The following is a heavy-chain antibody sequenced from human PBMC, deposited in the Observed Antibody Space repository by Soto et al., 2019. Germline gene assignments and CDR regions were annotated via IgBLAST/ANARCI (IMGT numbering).Heavy chain of an antibody. CDR1: GGTFSSYA. CDR3: AREQLKARGYSYGGFDY. J-gene: IGHJ4*02. V-gene: IGHV1-69*01. CDR2: IIPIFGTA. D-gene: IGHD5-18*01. Sequence: QVQLVQSGAEVKKPGSSVKVSCKASGGTFSSYAISWVRQAPGQGLEWMGGIIPIFGTANYAQKFQGRVTITADESTSSAYMELSSLRSEDTAVYYCAREQLKARGYSYGGFDYWGQGTLVTVSS.